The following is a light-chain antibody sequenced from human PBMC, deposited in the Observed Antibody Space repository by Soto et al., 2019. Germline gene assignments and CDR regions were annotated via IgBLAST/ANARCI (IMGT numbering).Light chain of an antibody. CDR2: PAS. CDR3: QNYNSAPWT. Sequence: DIQMTQSPSSLSASVGDRVTITCRASQGITDYLAWYQQKPWQVPNLLIYPASTLQSGVPSRFSGSGSGTDFTLTITGLQPEDVATYYCQNYNSAPWTFGQGTKVEIK. V-gene: IGKV1-27*01. J-gene: IGKJ1*01. CDR1: QGITDY.